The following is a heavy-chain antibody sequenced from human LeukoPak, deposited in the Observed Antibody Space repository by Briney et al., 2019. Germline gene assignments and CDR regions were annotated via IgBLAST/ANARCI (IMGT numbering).Heavy chain of an antibody. D-gene: IGHD1-1*01. CDR1: GLTGSSNF. CDR2: IYSGGST. J-gene: IGHJ6*02. Sequence: GGSLRPSCAASGLTGSSNFMTWVRQAPGKGLEWVSAIYSGGSTFYADSVRGRFNISRDNSRKTMFLQKSSLRGEDAGVYYCASSGTASRGAMDVWGQGTTVTVSS. V-gene: IGHV3-66*01. CDR3: ASSGTASRGAMDV.